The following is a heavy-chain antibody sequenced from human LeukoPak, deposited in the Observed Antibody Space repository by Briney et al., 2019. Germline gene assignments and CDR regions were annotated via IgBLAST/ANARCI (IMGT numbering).Heavy chain of an antibody. CDR1: GGTFSSYA. CDR2: IIPIFGTA. Sequence: SVKVSCKASGGTFSSYAISWVRQAPGQGLEWMGRIIPIFGTANYAQKFQRRVTITADKSTSTAYMELSSLGSEDTAVYYCASSLLRFLEWLFYEYWGQGTLVTVSS. CDR3: ASSLLRFLEWLFYEY. D-gene: IGHD3-3*01. V-gene: IGHV1-69*06. J-gene: IGHJ4*02.